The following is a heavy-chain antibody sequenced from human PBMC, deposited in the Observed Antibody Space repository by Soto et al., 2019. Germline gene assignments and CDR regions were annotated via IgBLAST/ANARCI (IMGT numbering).Heavy chain of an antibody. V-gene: IGHV4-34*03. Sequence: SETLSLTCAVYGGSFSGYYWTWIRQPPGTGLEWIGEINHSGSTNYNPSLKSRVTISVDTSKDQFSLKLTSVTAADTAVYFCTSRRDWTAVDPLDYWGLGTLVTVSS. D-gene: IGHD5-18*01. J-gene: IGHJ4*02. CDR2: INHSGST. CDR3: TSRRDWTAVDPLDY. CDR1: GGSFSGYY.